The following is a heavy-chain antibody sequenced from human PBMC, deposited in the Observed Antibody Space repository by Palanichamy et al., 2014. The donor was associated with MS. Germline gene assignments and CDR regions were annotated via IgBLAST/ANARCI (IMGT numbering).Heavy chain of an antibody. Sequence: EVQLVESGGVLVQPGGSLRLSCAASGFTFSSYWMHWVRQVPGKGLVWVSRINSDGSRTNYADSVKGRFTVSRDNAENTLYLQMNSLRAEDTAVYYCARIRYGEWGYAQDCWGQETLVTVSS. CDR1: GFTFSSYW. CDR2: INSDGSRT. J-gene: IGHJ4*02. CDR3: ARIRYGEWGYAQDC. D-gene: IGHD1-26*01. V-gene: IGHV3-74*01.